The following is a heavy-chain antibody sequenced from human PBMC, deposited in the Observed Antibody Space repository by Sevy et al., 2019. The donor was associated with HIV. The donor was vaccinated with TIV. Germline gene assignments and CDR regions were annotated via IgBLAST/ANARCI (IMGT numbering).Heavy chain of an antibody. D-gene: IGHD6-13*01. CDR3: ARDAPRGYSSSWYRVARIYYMDV. Sequence: GSLRLSCAASGFTFSSYWMSWVRQAPGKGLEWVANIKQDGSEKYYVDSVKGRFTISRDNAKNSLYLQMNSLRAEDTAVYYCARDAPRGYSSSWYRVARIYYMDVWGKGTTVTVSS. CDR2: IKQDGSEK. J-gene: IGHJ6*03. V-gene: IGHV3-7*03. CDR1: GFTFSSYW.